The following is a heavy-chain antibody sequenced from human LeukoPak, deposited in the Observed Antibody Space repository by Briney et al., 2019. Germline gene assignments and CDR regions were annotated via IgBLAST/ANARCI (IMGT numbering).Heavy chain of an antibody. J-gene: IGHJ4*02. V-gene: IGHV4-61*02. Sequence: SETLSLTCTVSNGSINSRSYYWSWIRQSAGKGLEWIGRFYISGDTKYNPSLKSRLSISLDTSKNQFSLKLSSVTAADTAVYYCAGVSGYYDSSGYFDYWGQGTLVTVSS. D-gene: IGHD3-22*01. CDR2: FYISGDT. CDR3: AGVSGYYDSSGYFDY. CDR1: NGSINSRSYY.